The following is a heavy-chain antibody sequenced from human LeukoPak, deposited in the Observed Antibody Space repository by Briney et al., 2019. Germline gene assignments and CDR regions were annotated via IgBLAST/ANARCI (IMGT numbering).Heavy chain of an antibody. CDR2: ISGSGGST. V-gene: IGHV3-23*01. D-gene: IGHD2-15*01. Sequence: PGGSLRLSCAASGFTFSSYAMSWVRQAPGKGLEWVSAISGSGGSTYYADSVKGRFTISRDNSKNTLYLQMNSLRAEDTAVYYCAREILGYCSGGSCYPYGMDVWGQGTTVTVSS. CDR1: GFTFSSYA. CDR3: AREILGYCSGGSCYPYGMDV. J-gene: IGHJ6*02.